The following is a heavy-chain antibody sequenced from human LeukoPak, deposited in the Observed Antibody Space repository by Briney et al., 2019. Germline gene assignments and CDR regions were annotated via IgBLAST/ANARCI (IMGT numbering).Heavy chain of an antibody. J-gene: IGHJ5*02. V-gene: IGHV4-4*09. CDR3: ATSHDVKTAPYDL. CDR1: GGSISSYC. D-gene: IGHD2-21*01. CDR2: IYPSGST. Sequence: SETLSLTCTVSGGSISSYCWSWVRQPPGKGLEWTGYIYPSGSTDYNPSLKSRVTMSVDTSKNQLSMELRFLTAADTAVYYCATSHDVKTAPYDLWGQGTLVTVSS.